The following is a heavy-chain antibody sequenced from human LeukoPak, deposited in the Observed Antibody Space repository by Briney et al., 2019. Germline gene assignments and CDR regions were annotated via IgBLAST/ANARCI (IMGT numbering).Heavy chain of an antibody. CDR1: GFSFISYW. CDR2: IFPGDSDT. J-gene: IGHJ5*02. Sequence: GESLKISCKGSGFSFISYWIGWVRQMPGKGLEWMGIIFPGDSDTTYSPSFQGLVTISADKSINTAFLQWSSLKASDTAIYYCARFDCSGGRCYGVDPWGQGALVTVSS. CDR3: ARFDCSGGRCYGVDP. V-gene: IGHV5-51*01. D-gene: IGHD2-15*01.